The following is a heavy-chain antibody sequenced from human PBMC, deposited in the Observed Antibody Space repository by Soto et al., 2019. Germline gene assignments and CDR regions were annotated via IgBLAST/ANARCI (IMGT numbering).Heavy chain of an antibody. V-gene: IGHV3-21*06. Sequence: GGSLRLSCAASGFMFSAYTMNWVRQAPGKGLEWLSSISDDSSYIDYADSLRGRFTVSRDNARNSLYLQIDSLGVEDTAVYYCATPYYFNHWGPGTLGTVSS. J-gene: IGHJ1*01. D-gene: IGHD3-16*01. CDR3: ATPYYFNH. CDR2: ISDDSSYI. CDR1: GFMFSAYT.